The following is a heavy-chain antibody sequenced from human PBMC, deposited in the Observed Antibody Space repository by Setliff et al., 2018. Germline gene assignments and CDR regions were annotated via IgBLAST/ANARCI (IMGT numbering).Heavy chain of an antibody. V-gene: IGHV1-69*13. Sequence: ASVKVSCKASGGTFSSYAISWVRQAPGQGLEWMGGIIPIFGTANYAQKFQGRVTITADESTSTAYMELSSLRSEDTAVYYCARDSRGLVPAAIEGSYYYYGMDVWGQGTKVTSP. CDR3: ARDSRGLVPAAIEGSYYYYGMDV. D-gene: IGHD2-2*02. CDR2: IIPIFGTA. CDR1: GGTFSSYA. J-gene: IGHJ6*02.